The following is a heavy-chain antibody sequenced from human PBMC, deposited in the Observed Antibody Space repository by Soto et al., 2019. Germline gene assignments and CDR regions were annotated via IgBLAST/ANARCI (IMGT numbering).Heavy chain of an antibody. Sequence: GASVEVSCTASGYTFTSYAMHWVRQAPGQRLEWMGWINAGNGNTKYSQKFQGRVTITRDTSASTAYMELSSLRSEDTAVYYCARAPCTNGVCLNWFDPWGQGTLVTVSS. J-gene: IGHJ5*02. CDR3: ARAPCTNGVCLNWFDP. CDR2: INAGNGNT. CDR1: GYTFTSYA. D-gene: IGHD2-8*01. V-gene: IGHV1-3*01.